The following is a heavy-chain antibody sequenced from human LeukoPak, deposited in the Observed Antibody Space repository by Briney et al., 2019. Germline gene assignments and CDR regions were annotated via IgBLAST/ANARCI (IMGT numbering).Heavy chain of an antibody. CDR3: TRLLQYSGSSPADY. J-gene: IGHJ4*02. CDR1: GFTFSGSA. CDR2: IRSKANSYAT. D-gene: IGHD1-26*01. V-gene: IGHV3-73*01. Sequence: GGSLRLSCAASGFTFSGSAMHWVRQASGKGLEWVGRIRSKANSYATAYAASVKGRFTISRDDSKNTAYLQMNSLKTEDTAVYYCTRLLQYSGSSPADYWGQGTLVTVSS.